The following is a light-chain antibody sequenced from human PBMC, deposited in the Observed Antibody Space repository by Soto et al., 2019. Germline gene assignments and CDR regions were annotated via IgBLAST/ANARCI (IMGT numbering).Light chain of an antibody. Sequence: DIQRTQSPSRLSASVGDRVTITCRASQSIAYWLAWYQQKPGKAPNLLIYAAPTLETGVPSRFSGSGYGTEFTLTIASLQPDDSATYYCQQYNSFSKTFGRGTKVDIK. CDR1: QSIAYW. CDR2: AAP. CDR3: QQYNSFSKT. V-gene: IGKV1-5*01. J-gene: IGKJ1*01.